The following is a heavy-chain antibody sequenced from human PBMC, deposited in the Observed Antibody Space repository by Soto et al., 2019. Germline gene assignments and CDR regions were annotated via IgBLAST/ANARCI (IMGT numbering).Heavy chain of an antibody. V-gene: IGHV5-10-1*01. CDR2: IDPSDSYT. CDR1: GYSFTSYW. CDR3: ASPVGATRYYYYYGMDV. Sequence: GASLKISCKGSGYSFTSYWISWVRQMPGKGLEGMGRIDPSDSYTNYSPSFQGHVTISADKSISTAYLQWRRLEASDTAMYYCASPVGATRYYYYYGMDVWGQGTTVTVSS. J-gene: IGHJ6*02. D-gene: IGHD1-26*01.